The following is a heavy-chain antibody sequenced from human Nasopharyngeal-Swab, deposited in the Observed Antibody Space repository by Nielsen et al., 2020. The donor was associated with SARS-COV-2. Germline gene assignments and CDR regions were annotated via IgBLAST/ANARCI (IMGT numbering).Heavy chain of an antibody. Sequence: WIRQPPGKGLEWVSYISSSSSTIYYADSVKGRFTISRDNSKNTLYLQMNSLRAEDTAVYYCARVRKDCSSTSCYTSDYWGQGTLVTVSS. D-gene: IGHD2-2*02. V-gene: IGHV3-48*01. CDR3: ARVRKDCSSTSCYTSDY. J-gene: IGHJ4*02. CDR2: ISSSSSTI.